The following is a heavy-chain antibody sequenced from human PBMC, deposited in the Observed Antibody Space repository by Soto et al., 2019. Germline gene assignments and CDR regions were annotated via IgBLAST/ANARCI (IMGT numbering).Heavy chain of an antibody. D-gene: IGHD1-26*01. V-gene: IGHV3-7*03. J-gene: IGHJ5*02. CDR2: IKQDAGEK. CDR3: ESTKANKWFDP. CDR1: GFTFFNYC. Sequence: LXLSCVGSGFTFFNYCMSWFRQAPGKGLECVANIKQDAGEKYYVDSVKGRFTISRDKAKNSLYLQINSLRAEDTAVYYCESTKANKWFDPWGQGTLVTASS.